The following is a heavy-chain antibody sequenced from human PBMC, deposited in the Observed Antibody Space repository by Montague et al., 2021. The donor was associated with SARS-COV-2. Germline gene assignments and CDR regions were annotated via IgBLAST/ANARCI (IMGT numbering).Heavy chain of an antibody. Sequence: SETLSLTCAVSGYSISSGYYWGWIRQPPGKGLEWIGSIYHSGSTYYNPSLKSRVTISVDTSKNQFSLRLSSVTAADTAVYYSWGGAGALYYYYGLDGWGQGTMVTVSS. D-gene: IGHD3-16*01. V-gene: IGHV4-38-2*01. J-gene: IGHJ6*02. CDR2: IYHSGST. CDR3: WGGAGALYYYYGLDG. CDR1: GYSISSGYY.